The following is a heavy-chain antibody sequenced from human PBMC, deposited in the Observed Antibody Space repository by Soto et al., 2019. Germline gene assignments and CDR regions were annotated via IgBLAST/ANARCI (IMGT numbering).Heavy chain of an antibody. CDR2: TYTANP. CDR3: ATYNYPAFFDS. J-gene: IGHJ4*02. V-gene: IGHV4-59*02. D-gene: IGHD1-20*01. CDR1: GDSANNYH. Sequence: ETRSPTCTIPGDSANNYHWIYTGQPPGKGLEGITYTYTANPGCNHAPNPRATISVDASENQVSQTLMSVTASDTPVYYCATYNYPAFFDSWGQGTLVTVS.